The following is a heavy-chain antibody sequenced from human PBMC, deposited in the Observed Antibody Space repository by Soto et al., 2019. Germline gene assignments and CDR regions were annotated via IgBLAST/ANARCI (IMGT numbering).Heavy chain of an antibody. D-gene: IGHD5-18*01. J-gene: IGHJ4*02. V-gene: IGHV4-31*03. Sequence: SETLSLTCTVSGGSISSGGYYWSWIRQHPGKGLEWIGYIYYSGSTYYNPSLKSRVIISVDTSKNQFSLSLTSVTAADTAVYYCAREYTYGSNFFDCWGQGALVTVSS. CDR2: IYYSGST. CDR3: AREYTYGSNFFDC. CDR1: GGSISSGGYY.